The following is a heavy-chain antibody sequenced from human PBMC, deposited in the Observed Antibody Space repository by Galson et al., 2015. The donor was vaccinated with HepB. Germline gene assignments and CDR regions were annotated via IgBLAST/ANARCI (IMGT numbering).Heavy chain of an antibody. CDR2: IKQDGSEK. CDR1: GFTFSSYW. CDR3: ARDRGRWLRKQDAFDI. D-gene: IGHD5-12*01. J-gene: IGHJ3*02. Sequence: SLRLSCAASGFTFSSYWMSWVRQAPGKGLEWVANIKQDGSEKYYVDSVKGRFTISRDNAKNSLYLQMNSLRAEDTAVYYCARDRGRWLRKQDAFDIWGQGTMVTVSS. V-gene: IGHV3-7*03.